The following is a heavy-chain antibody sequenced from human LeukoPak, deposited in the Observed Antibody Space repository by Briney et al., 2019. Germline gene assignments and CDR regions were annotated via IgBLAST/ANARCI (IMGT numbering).Heavy chain of an antibody. J-gene: IGHJ6*03. D-gene: IGHD3-10*01. CDR3: ARVLEPPVFGERWSYYYYMDV. CDR2: ISIYNGNT. Sequence: ASVKVSCKASGYTFTNYGVSWVRQAPGQGLEWMGWISIYNGNTNYAQKFQGRVTMTRDTSISTAYMELSRLRSDDTAVYYCARVLEPPVFGERWSYYYYMDVWGKGTTVTVSS. V-gene: IGHV1-18*01. CDR1: GYTFTNYG.